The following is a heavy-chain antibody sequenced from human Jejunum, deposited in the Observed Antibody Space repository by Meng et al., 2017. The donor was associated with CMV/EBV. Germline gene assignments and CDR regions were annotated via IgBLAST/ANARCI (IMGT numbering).Heavy chain of an antibody. J-gene: IGHJ4*02. V-gene: IGHV4-39*07. CDR2: IYYGGGT. D-gene: IGHD3-9*01. CDR1: GASIGSIDNY. CDR3: ASQMGVLSGFYYGY. Sequence: GASIGSIDNYWAWIRQPPGRGLEWIGNIYYGGGTYYNPSLKTRVTISADKSKNHFSLSLDSVTAADTAVYYCASQMGVLSGFYYGYWGQGTLVTVSS.